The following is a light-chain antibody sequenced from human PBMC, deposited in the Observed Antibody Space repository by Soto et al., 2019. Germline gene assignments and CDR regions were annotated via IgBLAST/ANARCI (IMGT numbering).Light chain of an antibody. CDR3: SSYTSSSTLWV. J-gene: IGLJ3*02. V-gene: IGLV2-14*01. CDR1: SSDVGGYNY. Sequence: QSALTQPASVSGSPGQSITISCTGTSSDVGGYNYVSWYQQHPGKAPKLRIYDVSNRPSGVSNRFSGSKSGNTDSLTISGRQAEDEADYYCSSYTSSSTLWVFGGGTKLTVL. CDR2: DVS.